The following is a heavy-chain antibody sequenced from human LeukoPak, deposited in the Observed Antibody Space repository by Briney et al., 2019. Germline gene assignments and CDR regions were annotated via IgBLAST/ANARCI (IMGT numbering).Heavy chain of an antibody. CDR3: ARRVEMATPGTYFDY. CDR1: GYSFSNYW. V-gene: IGHV5-51*01. CDR2: IYPADSDT. J-gene: IGHJ4*02. D-gene: IGHD5-24*01. Sequence: GESLKISCEGSGYSFSNYWIGWVRQMPGKGLEWMGIIYPADSDTRYSPSFQGQVTISADKSISTAYLQWSSLKASDTAMYYCARRVEMATPGTYFDYWGQGTLVTVSS.